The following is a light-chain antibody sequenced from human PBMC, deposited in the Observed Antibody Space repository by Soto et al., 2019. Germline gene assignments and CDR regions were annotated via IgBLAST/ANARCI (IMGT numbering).Light chain of an antibody. J-gene: IGLJ3*02. Sequence: QSVLTQPPSASGTPGQRVSFSCSGSTSNIGSNTVNWYQQLQGTAPKILIYSNSQRPSGDPERFSGSKSGTSASLAIIGLHAGDEAGYYCSTWDDSLNGWVFGGGTKVTVL. CDR1: TSNIGSNT. V-gene: IGLV1-44*01. CDR2: SNS. CDR3: STWDDSLNGWV.